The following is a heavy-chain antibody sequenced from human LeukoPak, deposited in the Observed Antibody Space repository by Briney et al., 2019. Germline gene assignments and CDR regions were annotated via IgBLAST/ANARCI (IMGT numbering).Heavy chain of an antibody. V-gene: IGHV4-59*01. D-gene: IGHD6-19*01. J-gene: IGHJ4*02. Sequence: SETLSLTCTVSGGSISSYYWSWIRQPPGKGLEWIGYIYYSGSTNYNPSLKSRVTISVDTSKNQFSLKLSSATAADTAVYYCARDKSPRLGFDYWGQGTLVTVSS. CDR1: GGSISSYY. CDR2: IYYSGST. CDR3: ARDKSPRLGFDY.